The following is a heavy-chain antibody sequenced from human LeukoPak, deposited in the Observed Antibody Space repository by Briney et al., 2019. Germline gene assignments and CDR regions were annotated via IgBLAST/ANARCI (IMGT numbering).Heavy chain of an antibody. CDR2: ISAYNGNT. D-gene: IGHD3-3*01. V-gene: IGHV1-18*01. CDR3: ARVGSLGYDFWSGYQHFDY. Sequence: ASVKVSCKASGHTFTKFGVTWVRQAPGQGLEWMGWISAYNGNTNYAQKLQGRVTMTTDTSTSTAYMELRSLRSDDTAVYYCARVGSLGYDFWSGYQHFDYWGQGTLVTVSS. J-gene: IGHJ4*02. CDR1: GHTFTKFG.